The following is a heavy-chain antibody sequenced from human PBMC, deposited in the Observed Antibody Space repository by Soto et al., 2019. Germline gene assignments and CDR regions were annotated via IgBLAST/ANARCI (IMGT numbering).Heavy chain of an antibody. D-gene: IGHD3-3*01. CDR3: ARVASSFLEWPLDY. CDR2: ISDEGNNK. V-gene: IGHV3-30-3*01. J-gene: IGHJ4*02. CDR1: GFTFSSYA. Sequence: QVQLVESGGGVVQPGRSLRLSCAASGFTFSSYAMHWVRQAPGKGLEWVALISDEGNNKYYADSVRGRFTISRDNSKNTLYLQMNSLRAGDTAVYYCARVASSFLEWPLDYWGQGTRVTFSS.